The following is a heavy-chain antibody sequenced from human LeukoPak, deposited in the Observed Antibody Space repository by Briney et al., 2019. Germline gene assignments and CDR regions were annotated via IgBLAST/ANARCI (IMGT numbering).Heavy chain of an antibody. CDR1: VYTFYHYF. CDR3: AITHNGNSPRDY. V-gene: IGHV1-69-2*01. CDR2: VDAEDGET. D-gene: IGHD4-23*01. J-gene: IGHJ4*02. Sequence: ASVKVSCTTSVYTFYHYFIHWVRHAPGNGLERRGRVDAEDGETIYAQKFQGRVAITADTSTNTAYMELSSLRSEDTAVYYCAITHNGNSPRDYWGQGTLVTVSS.